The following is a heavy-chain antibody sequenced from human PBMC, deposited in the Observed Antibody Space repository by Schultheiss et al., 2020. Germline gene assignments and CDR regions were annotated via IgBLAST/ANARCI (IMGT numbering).Heavy chain of an antibody. CDR1: GFTFSSYG. V-gene: IGHV3-30*18. J-gene: IGHJ4*02. CDR3: AKDSFSSGYLGDLYFDY. CDR2: ISYDGSNK. Sequence: GGSLRLSCAASGFTFSSYGMHWVRQAPGKGLEWVAVISYDGSNKYYADSVKGRFTISRDNSQNTLYLQMNSLRAEDTAVYYCAKDSFSSGYLGDLYFDYWGQGTMVTVSS. D-gene: IGHD3-22*01.